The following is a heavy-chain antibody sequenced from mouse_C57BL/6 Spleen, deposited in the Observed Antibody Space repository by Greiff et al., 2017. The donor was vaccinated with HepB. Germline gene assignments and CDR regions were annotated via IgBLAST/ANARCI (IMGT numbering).Heavy chain of an antibody. Sequence: EVHLVESGEGLVKPGGSLKLSCAASGFTFSSYAMSWVRQTPEKRLEWVAYISSGGDYIYYADTVKGRFTISRDNARNTLYLQMSSLKSEDTAMYYCTRGSETAQAVLFAYWGQGTLVTVSA. CDR2: ISSGGDYI. CDR1: GFTFSSYA. CDR3: TRGSETAQAVLFAY. J-gene: IGHJ3*01. D-gene: IGHD3-2*02. V-gene: IGHV5-9-1*02.